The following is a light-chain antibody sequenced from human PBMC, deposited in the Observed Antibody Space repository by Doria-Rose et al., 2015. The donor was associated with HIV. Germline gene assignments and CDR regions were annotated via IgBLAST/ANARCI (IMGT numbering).Light chain of an antibody. CDR1: QDINNY. J-gene: IGKJ1*01. CDR3: QKSNTAPRT. V-gene: IGKV1-27*01. Sequence: MTQSPSSLSASVGDTVTITCRASQDINNYLAWYQQKRGDPPKLLIYSASTLHSGVPSRFSGSGPGTEFTLTITRLQPDDFATYFCQKSNTAPRTFGQGTRVEIK. CDR2: SAS.